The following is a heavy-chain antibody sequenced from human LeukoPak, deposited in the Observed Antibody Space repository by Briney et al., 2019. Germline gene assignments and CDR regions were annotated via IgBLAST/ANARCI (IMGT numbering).Heavy chain of an antibody. J-gene: IGHJ4*02. CDR2: IYYSGST. V-gene: IGHV4-59*01. D-gene: IGHD3-22*01. CDR3: ARGGMIGVRD. CDR1: GGSISSYY. Sequence: PSETLSLTCTVSGGSISSYYWSWIRQPPGKGLEWTGYIYYSGSTNYNPSLKSRVTISVDTSKNQFSLKLSSVTAADTAVYYCARGGMIGVRDWGQGTLVTVSS.